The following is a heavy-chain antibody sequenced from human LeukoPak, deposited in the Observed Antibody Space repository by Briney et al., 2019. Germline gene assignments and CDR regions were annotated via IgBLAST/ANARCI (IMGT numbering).Heavy chain of an antibody. Sequence: SVKISCKASGGTFSSYTFSWVRQPPAQGLEWMGRIIPILGIANYAQKFQGRVTITADKSTSTAYMELSSLGSEDTAVYYCARAHVVVVAATHYGMDVWGQGTTVTVSS. CDR3: ARAHVVVVAATHYGMDV. V-gene: IGHV1-69*02. CDR1: GGTFSSYT. J-gene: IGHJ6*02. CDR2: IIPILGIA. D-gene: IGHD2-15*01.